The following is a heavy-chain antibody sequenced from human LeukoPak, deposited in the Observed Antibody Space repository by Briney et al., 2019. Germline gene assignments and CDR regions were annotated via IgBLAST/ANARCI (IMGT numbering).Heavy chain of an antibody. CDR3: SREYQRLVPNWFDP. Sequence: ASVKVSCKTSGYTFTDYYLHWVRQAPGQGLKWMGWINPDTGGSFSPQKFHGRVTMTRDMSINPAYMELNSLSFDDTAGYFLSREYQRLVPNWFDPWGQGTLVTVSS. D-gene: IGHD2-2*01. J-gene: IGHJ5*02. V-gene: IGHV1-2*02. CDR1: GYTFTDYY. CDR2: INPDTGGS.